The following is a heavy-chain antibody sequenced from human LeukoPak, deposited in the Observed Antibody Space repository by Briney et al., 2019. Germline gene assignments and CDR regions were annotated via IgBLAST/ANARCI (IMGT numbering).Heavy chain of an antibody. CDR1: GGSISSYY. J-gene: IGHJ5*02. Sequence: PSETLSLTCTVSGGSISSYYWSWIRQPPGKGLEWIGYIYYSGSTNYNPSLKSRVTISVDTSKNQFSLKLSSVTAADTAVYYCARDPHSSSWYPNWFDPWGQGTLVTVSS. CDR3: ARDPHSSSWYPNWFDP. CDR2: IYYSGST. D-gene: IGHD6-13*01. V-gene: IGHV4-59*12.